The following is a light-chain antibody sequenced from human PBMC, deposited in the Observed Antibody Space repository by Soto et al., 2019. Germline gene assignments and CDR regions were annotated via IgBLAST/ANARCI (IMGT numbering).Light chain of an antibody. V-gene: IGKV1-27*01. J-gene: IGKJ3*01. Sequence: DIQMTQSPSSLSASIGDSVTITCQASPGISNYLAWYQQKPGKAPELLIYAASTLQSGVPSRFSGSGSGTDFTLTISSLQPEDVATYFCQNYDPVAFTFGPGTKVDIK. CDR2: AAS. CDR1: PGISNY. CDR3: QNYDPVAFT.